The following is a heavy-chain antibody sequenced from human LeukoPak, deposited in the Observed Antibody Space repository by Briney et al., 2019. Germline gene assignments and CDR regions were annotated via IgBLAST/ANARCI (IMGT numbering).Heavy chain of an antibody. CDR3: AKKDYAGFH. J-gene: IGHJ4*02. V-gene: IGHV3-23*01. CDR1: GFTFSDYA. D-gene: IGHD4-17*01. Sequence: PGGSLRLSCAASGFTFSDYAMSWVRQAPGMGLEWLSTISTGDTTYSADSVKGRFTISRDISKSTLYLQMNSVGVGDTAVYYCAKKDYAGFHWGQGTLVAVSS. CDR2: ISTGDTT.